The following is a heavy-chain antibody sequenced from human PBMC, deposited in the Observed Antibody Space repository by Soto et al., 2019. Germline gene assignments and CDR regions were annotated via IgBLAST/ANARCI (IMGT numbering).Heavy chain of an antibody. D-gene: IGHD2-15*01. CDR1: GFTFSSYA. V-gene: IGHV3-23*01. CDR2: ISGSGGSK. CDR3: AKDLRIVVVVAATPRFVDY. Sequence: LRLSCAASGFTFSSYAMSWVRQAPGKGLEWVSAISGSGGSKYYADSVKGRFTISRDNSKNTLYLQMNSLRAEDTAVYYCAKDLRIVVVVAATPRFVDYWGQGTQVT. J-gene: IGHJ4*02.